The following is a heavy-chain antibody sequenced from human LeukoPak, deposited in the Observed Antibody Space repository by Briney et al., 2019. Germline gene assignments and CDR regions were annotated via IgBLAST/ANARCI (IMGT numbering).Heavy chain of an antibody. V-gene: IGHV1-8*01. CDR2: VNPKSGNS. J-gene: IGHJ4*02. Sequence: GASVKVSCRASGYTFTGYDINWERQATGQGLEWMGWVNPKSGNSGYAQKFQGRVTMTRDTSISTAYMELSSLRSEDTAVYYCARRGALGDDSGSYFGYWGQGSLATVSS. CDR3: ARRGALGDDSGSYFGY. CDR1: GYTFTGYD. D-gene: IGHD1-26*01.